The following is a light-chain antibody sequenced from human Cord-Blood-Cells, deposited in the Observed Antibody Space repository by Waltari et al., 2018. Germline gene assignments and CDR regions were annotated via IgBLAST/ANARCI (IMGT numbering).Light chain of an antibody. CDR3: QQSYSTLFT. Sequence: IQMTQSPSSLSASVGDRVTITCRASQSISSYLNWYQQKPGKAPKLLIYAASSLQSGVPSRFSGSGSGTDFTLTISSLQPEDFPTYYCQQSYSTLFTFGPGTKVDIK. CDR2: AAS. V-gene: IGKV1-39*01. J-gene: IGKJ3*01. CDR1: QSISSY.